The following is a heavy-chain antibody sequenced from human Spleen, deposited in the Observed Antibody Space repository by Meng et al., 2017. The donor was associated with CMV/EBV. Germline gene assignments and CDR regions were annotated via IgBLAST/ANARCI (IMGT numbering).Heavy chain of an antibody. J-gene: IGHJ6*02. CDR2: IYYSGST. CDR3: ARGSSPGYYYYGMDV. Sequence: GSLRLSCTVSGGSISSRNYYWDWIRQSPGKGLEWIGSIYYSGSTYYNPSLKSRVTISVDTSKNQFSLKLSSVTAADTAVYYCARGSSPGYYYYGMDVWGQGTTVTVSS. V-gene: IGHV4-39*07. D-gene: IGHD6-6*01. CDR1: GGSISSRNYY.